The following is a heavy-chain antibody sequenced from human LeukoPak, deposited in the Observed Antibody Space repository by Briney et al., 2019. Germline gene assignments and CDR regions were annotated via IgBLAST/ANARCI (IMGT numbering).Heavy chain of an antibody. Sequence: GGSLRLSCAASGFTFSSYAMHWVRQAPGKGLEWVAVISYDGSNKYYADSVKGRFTISRDNAKNSLHLQMNSLRAEDTALYYCARDVKTRRAWYGGGDYWGQGTLVTVSS. J-gene: IGHJ4*02. D-gene: IGHD3-10*01. CDR2: ISYDGSNK. CDR3: ARDVKTRRAWYGGGDY. CDR1: GFTFSSYA. V-gene: IGHV3-30*04.